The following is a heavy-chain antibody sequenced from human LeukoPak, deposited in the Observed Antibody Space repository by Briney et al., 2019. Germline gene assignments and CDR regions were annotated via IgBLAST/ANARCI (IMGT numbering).Heavy chain of an antibody. CDR1: GYSFTNYW. CDR2: IYPGDSDT. D-gene: IGHD3-22*01. V-gene: IGHV5-51*01. Sequence: GESLKISCKGSGYSFTNYWIGWVRQMPGKGLEWMGIIYPGDSDTRYSPSFQGQVTISADKSISTAYLQWSSLKASDTAMYYCARPHYYDSPNDAFDIWGQGTMVTVSS. J-gene: IGHJ3*02. CDR3: ARPHYYDSPNDAFDI.